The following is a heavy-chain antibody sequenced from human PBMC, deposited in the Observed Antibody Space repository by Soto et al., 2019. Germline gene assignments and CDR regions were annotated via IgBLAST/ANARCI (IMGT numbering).Heavy chain of an antibody. D-gene: IGHD6-13*01. J-gene: IGHJ6*02. CDR3: GRDMMQLVRGGDYYYGRDV. CDR1: GYTFTGYY. CDR2: INPNSGGT. Sequence: ASVKVSCKASGYTFTGYYMHWVRQAPGQGLEWMGWINPNSGGTNYAQKFQGWVTMTRDTSISTAYMELSRLRSDDTAVYYCGRDMMQLVRGGDYYYGRDVWGQGTTVPVSS. V-gene: IGHV1-2*04.